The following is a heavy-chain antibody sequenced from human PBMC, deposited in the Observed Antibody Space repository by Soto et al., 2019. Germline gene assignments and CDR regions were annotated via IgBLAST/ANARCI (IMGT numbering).Heavy chain of an antibody. J-gene: IGHJ1*01. V-gene: IGHV3-23*01. CDR2: VSVSGDST. Sequence: GGSLRLSGAACGFTFNNDVMSWVRQAPGKGQEWVSSVSVSGDSTYYVDSVKGRFTISRDNSKNTLSLQMNSLRAEDTAVYYCARDSGSYAAYPYWGQGTLVTVSS. D-gene: IGHD1-26*01. CDR1: GFTFNNDV. CDR3: ARDSGSYAAYPY.